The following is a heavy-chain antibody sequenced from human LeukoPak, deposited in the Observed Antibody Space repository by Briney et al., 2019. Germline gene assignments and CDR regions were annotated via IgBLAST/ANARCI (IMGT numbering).Heavy chain of an antibody. J-gene: IGHJ4*02. D-gene: IGHD2-21*01. Sequence: QSGGSLRLSCAASGFTLSSYAMSWVRQAPGKGLEWVSASSDSGNTHHADSVKGGFTISRDSSKNTLFLQMNRLRPEDAAVYYCAKAPVTTCRGAYCYPFDYWGQGTLVTVSS. CDR3: AKAPVTTCRGAYCYPFDY. CDR2: SSDSGNT. V-gene: IGHV3-23*01. CDR1: GFTLSSYA.